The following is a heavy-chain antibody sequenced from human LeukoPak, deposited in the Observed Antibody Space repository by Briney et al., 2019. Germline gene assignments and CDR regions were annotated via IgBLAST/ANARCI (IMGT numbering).Heavy chain of an antibody. CDR2: IIPIFGTA. D-gene: IGHD3-22*01. CDR1: GGTFSSYA. Sequence: SVKVSCKASGGTFSSYAISWVRQAPGQGLEWMGGIIPIFGTADYAKKFQGKVTITADESTSTAYMELSSLRSEDTAVYYCARDGGYAYDSSGYYLGWGQGTLVTVSS. J-gene: IGHJ4*02. V-gene: IGHV1-69*01. CDR3: ARDGGYAYDSSGYYLG.